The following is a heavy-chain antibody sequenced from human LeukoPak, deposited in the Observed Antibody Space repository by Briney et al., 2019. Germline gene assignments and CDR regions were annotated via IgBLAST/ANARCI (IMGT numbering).Heavy chain of an antibody. CDR2: IKQDRREK. Sequence: GGSLRLSCAASGFTFSYYWMSRVRQAPGKGLEWVANIKQDRREKYYVDSVKGRFTISRDNANDSLYLQMNSLRADDTAVYYCATDLTGPEDYWGQGTLV. V-gene: IGHV3-7*01. CDR3: ATDLTGPEDY. J-gene: IGHJ4*02. CDR1: GFTFSYYW.